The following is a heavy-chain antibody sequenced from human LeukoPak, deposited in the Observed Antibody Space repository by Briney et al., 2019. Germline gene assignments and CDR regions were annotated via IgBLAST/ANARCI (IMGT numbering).Heavy chain of an antibody. V-gene: IGHV1-46*01. CDR3: AREGKLSGSYYALDY. CDR2: FNPGGGSR. J-gene: IGHJ4*02. D-gene: IGHD1-26*01. CDR1: GNTLSSYY. Sequence: ASVKVSCKASGNTLSSYYIHWVRQAPGQGLEGMGMFNPGGGSRSYAQKFQGRVTMTRDTSTTTVYMELSNLRSDDTAVYFCAREGKLSGSYYALDYWGQGTLVTVSS.